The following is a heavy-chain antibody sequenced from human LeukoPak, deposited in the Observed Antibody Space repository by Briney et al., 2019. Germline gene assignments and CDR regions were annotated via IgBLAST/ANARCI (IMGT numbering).Heavy chain of an antibody. CDR1: GFTPSTDA. CDR2: ISGSGGST. D-gene: IGHD3-22*01. V-gene: IGHV3-23*01. Sequence: GGSRRLYCAVSGFTPSTDAISGVRQGPGKGMASASAISGSGGSTYYADSVKGRFTISRDNSKNTLYLQMNSLRAEDTAVYYCAKFRGYYDSSGVRTDYWGQGTLVTVSS. J-gene: IGHJ4*02. CDR3: AKFRGYYDSSGVRTDY.